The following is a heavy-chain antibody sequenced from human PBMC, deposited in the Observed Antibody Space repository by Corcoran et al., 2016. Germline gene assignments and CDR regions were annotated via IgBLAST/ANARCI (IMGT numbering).Heavy chain of an antibody. V-gene: IGHV4-59*01. Sequence: QVQLQESGPGLVKPSETLSLTCTVSGGSISSYYWSWIRQPPGKGLEWIGYIYYSGSTNYNPSLKSRVTISVDTSKNQFSLKLSSVTAADTAVYYCARDARYQGGGMDVWGQGTTVTVSS. J-gene: IGHJ6*02. CDR3: ARDARYQGGGMDV. CDR1: GGSISSYY. D-gene: IGHD3-9*01. CDR2: IYYSGST.